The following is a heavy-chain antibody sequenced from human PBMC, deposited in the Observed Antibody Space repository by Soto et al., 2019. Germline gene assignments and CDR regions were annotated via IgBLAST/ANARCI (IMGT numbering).Heavy chain of an antibody. D-gene: IGHD3-3*01. Sequence: SAKVSCKASGGPFGSYTINWVRQAPGQGLEWMGGIIPVFRKANYTQKFQGRVTITADESTRTAYMELSSLRSEDTAVYYCARDVRVSGYYRSRPRLGMDVWGQGTMVTVSS. V-gene: IGHV1-69*13. CDR3: ARDVRVSGYYRSRPRLGMDV. CDR2: IIPVFRKA. J-gene: IGHJ6*02. CDR1: GGPFGSYT.